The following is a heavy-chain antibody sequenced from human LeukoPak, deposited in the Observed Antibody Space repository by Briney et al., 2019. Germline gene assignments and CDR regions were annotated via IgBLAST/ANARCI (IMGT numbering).Heavy chain of an antibody. CDR3: ARLVDDYVWGSYLGY. CDR2: IYYSGST. J-gene: IGHJ4*02. V-gene: IGHV4-39*01. D-gene: IGHD3-16*02. Sequence: SETLSLTCTVSVGSISSSRYYWGWIRQPPGKGLGWIGSIYYSGSTYYNPSLKSRVTISVDTSKNQFSLKLSSVTAADTAVYYCARLVDDYVWGSYLGYWGQGTLVTVSS. CDR1: VGSISSSRYY.